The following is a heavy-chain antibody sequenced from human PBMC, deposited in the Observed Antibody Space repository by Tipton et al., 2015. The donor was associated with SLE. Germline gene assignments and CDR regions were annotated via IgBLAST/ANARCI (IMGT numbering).Heavy chain of an antibody. CDR2: INHSGST. CDR1: GGSISSSSYY. V-gene: IGHV4-39*07. CDR3: ARVNGWYDAFDI. D-gene: IGHD6-19*01. J-gene: IGHJ3*02. Sequence: LRLSCTVSGGSISSSSYYWGWIRQPPGKGLEWIGEINHSGSTNYNPSLKSRVTISVDTSKNQFSLKLSSVTAADTAVYYCARVNGWYDAFDIWGQGTMVTVSS.